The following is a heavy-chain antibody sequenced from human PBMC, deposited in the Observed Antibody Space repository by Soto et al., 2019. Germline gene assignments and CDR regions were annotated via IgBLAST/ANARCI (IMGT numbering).Heavy chain of an antibody. J-gene: IGHJ4*02. D-gene: IGHD3-16*01. V-gene: IGHV3-15*01. Sequence: VPLVESGGGFVEPGGSLRLSCEASGFTFSNAWMNWVRQAPGKGLEWVGRIKSKKDGGTTEYAAPVKGRFVISRDESKNRMYLQIKGLKAEDTAMYFCLQGGGGDWGQGTPVTVSS. CDR3: LQGGGGD. CDR1: GFTFSNAW. CDR2: IKSKKDGGTT.